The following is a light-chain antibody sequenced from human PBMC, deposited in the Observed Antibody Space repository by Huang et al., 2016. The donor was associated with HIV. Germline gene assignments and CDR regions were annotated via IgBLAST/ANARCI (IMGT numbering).Light chain of an antibody. J-gene: IGKJ4*01. V-gene: IGKV3-11*01. CDR1: QSVSSY. CDR2: DAS. Sequence: ETVLTQSPATLSLSPGERATLSCRASQSVSSYLAWYHQKPGQAPRLLIYDASDRATGIPARFSGSGSGTDFTLTISSLEPEDFAVYYCQQRSNWLTFGGGTKVEI. CDR3: QQRSNWLT.